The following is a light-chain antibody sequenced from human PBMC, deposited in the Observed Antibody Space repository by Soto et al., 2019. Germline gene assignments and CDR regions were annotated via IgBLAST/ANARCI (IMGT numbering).Light chain of an antibody. CDR2: EVS. V-gene: IGLV2-14*01. CDR1: ISDVGAYNY. J-gene: IGLJ1*01. Sequence: QSVLNQPASVSGSAGEWSAISCTVTISDVGAYNYVSCYQHHPGKAPKLMISEVSNRPSGVSNRFSGSKSGNTASLTISGLQAEDEADYYCCSNADSSTYAFGTGTKVIVL. CDR3: CSNADSSTYA.